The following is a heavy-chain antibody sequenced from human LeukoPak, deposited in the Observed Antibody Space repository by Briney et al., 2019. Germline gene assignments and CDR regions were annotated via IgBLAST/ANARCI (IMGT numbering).Heavy chain of an antibody. V-gene: IGHV1-2*02. CDR1: GYTFTGYY. J-gene: IGHJ6*03. CDR2: INPNSGDT. CDR3: ARAPLKVGTFYYYYDMAV. D-gene: IGHD1-26*01. Sequence: ASVKVSCKASGYTFTGYYMHWVRQAPGQGLEWMGWINPNSGDTNYAQKFQGRVTMTRDTSISTAYMELSRLRSDDTAVYYCARAPLKVGTFYYYYDMAVWGNGTAV.